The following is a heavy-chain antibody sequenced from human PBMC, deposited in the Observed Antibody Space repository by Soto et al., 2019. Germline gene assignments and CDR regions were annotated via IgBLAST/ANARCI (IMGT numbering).Heavy chain of an antibody. CDR3: AGGIAVAGTSYFDY. CDR2: INHSGST. J-gene: IGHJ4*02. D-gene: IGHD6-19*01. CDR1: GGSFSGYY. V-gene: IGHV4-34*01. Sequence: QVQLQQWGAGLLKPSETLSLTCAVYGGSFSGYYWSWIRQPPGKGLEWIGEINHSGSTNYNPSLKSRVTISVDTSTNQFSLKLSSVTAADTAVYYCAGGIAVAGTSYFDYWGQGTLVTVSS.